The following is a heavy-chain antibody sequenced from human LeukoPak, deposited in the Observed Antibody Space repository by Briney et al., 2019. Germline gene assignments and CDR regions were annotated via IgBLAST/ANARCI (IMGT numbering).Heavy chain of an antibody. D-gene: IGHD6-13*01. CDR1: GGSFSGYY. Sequence: PSETLSLTCAVYGGSFSGYYWSWIRQPPGKGLEWIGEINHSGSTNYNPSLKSRVTISVDTSKNQFSLKLSSVTAADTAVYYCARGDYSSSWGHWGQGTLVTVSS. J-gene: IGHJ4*02. CDR3: ARGDYSSSWGH. CDR2: INHSGST. V-gene: IGHV4-34*01.